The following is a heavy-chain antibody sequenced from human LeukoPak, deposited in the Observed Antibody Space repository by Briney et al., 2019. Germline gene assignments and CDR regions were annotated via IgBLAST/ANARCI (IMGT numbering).Heavy chain of an antibody. CDR1: GFSFSNYD. CDR3: VRGRRSYGFDH. Sequence: GGSLRLSCTASGFSFSNYDMHWVRQAPGKGLEWVSGLGSVGDTYYPDSVKGRFTISKETTKNSLYLQMSSLRDGDTAVYYCVRGRRSYGFDHWGQGTLVTVSS. D-gene: IGHD3-16*01. V-gene: IGHV3-13*01. CDR2: LGSVGDT. J-gene: IGHJ4*02.